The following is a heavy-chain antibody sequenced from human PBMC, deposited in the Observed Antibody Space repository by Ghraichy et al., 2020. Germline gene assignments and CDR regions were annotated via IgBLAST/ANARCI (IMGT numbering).Heavy chain of an antibody. V-gene: IGHV3-23*01. CDR1: GFTFSSYA. CDR3: AKDYGYDSSGYQVGTVDY. D-gene: IGHD3-22*01. Sequence: GGSLRLSCAASGFTFSSYAMSWVRQAPGKGLEWVSAISGSGGSTYYADSVKGRFTISRDNSKNTLYLQMNSLRAEDTAVYYCAKDYGYDSSGYQVGTVDYWGQGTLVTVSS. CDR2: ISGSGGST. J-gene: IGHJ4*02.